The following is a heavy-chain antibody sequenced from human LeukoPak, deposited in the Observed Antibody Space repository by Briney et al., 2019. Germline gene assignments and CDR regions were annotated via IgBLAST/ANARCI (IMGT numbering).Heavy chain of an antibody. CDR2: IFSNDEE. CDR3: ARSYSDYDYFNNWFDP. V-gene: IGHV2-26*01. Sequence: SGPTLVNPTETLTLTCSVSGFSLSNTKMGVGWIRQPPGKALEWLAHIFSNDEESYSTSLKSRLTISKDTSKSQVVLTMTNMGPVDTATYYCARSYSDYDYFNNWFDPWGQGTLVTVSS. D-gene: IGHD5-12*01. J-gene: IGHJ5*02. CDR1: GFSLSNTKMG.